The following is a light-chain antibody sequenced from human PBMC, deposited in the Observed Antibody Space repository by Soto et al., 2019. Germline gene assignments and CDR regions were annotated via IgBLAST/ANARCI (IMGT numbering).Light chain of an antibody. Sequence: QSVLTQPPSVSAAPGQQVTISCSGSSSNIGDNYVSWYQHLPGTAPKLVVYDNDRRPSGLPGRLSGSKSGTSATPVITGLQTGDEADYYCGTWDDRLDGNYVFGTGTKLTVL. CDR1: SSNIGDNY. J-gene: IGLJ1*01. CDR2: DND. CDR3: GTWDDRLDGNYV. V-gene: IGLV1-51*01.